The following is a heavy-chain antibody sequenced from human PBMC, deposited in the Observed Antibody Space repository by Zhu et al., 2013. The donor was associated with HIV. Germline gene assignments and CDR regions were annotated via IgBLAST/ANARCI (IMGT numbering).Heavy chain of an antibody. J-gene: IGHJ4*02. CDR2: INPNSGGT. CDR3: ARSEDHYDSSGPLGY. D-gene: IGHD3-22*01. Sequence: QVHLVQSGAEVKNPGASVKVSCKASGYTFTSYGISWVRQAPGQGLEWMGWINPNSGGTDYAQKFQGRVTMTRDTSISTAYMELSSLRSDDTAVYYCARSEDHYDSSGPLGYWGQGILVTVSS. V-gene: IGHV1-2*02. CDR1: GYTFTSYG.